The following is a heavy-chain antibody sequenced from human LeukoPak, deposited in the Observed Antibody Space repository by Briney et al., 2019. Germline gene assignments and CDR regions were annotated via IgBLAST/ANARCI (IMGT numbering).Heavy chain of an antibody. J-gene: IGHJ4*02. V-gene: IGHV3-30*14. Sequence: GGSLRLSCAASGFTFSSYAMHWVRQAPGKGLEWVAVISYDGSNKYYADSVKGRFTISRDNSKNTLYLQMNSLRAEDTAVYYCARGPYYYDSSGYYYEPFDYWGQGTLVTVSS. CDR3: ARGPYYYDSSGYYYEPFDY. D-gene: IGHD3-22*01. CDR2: ISYDGSNK. CDR1: GFTFSSYA.